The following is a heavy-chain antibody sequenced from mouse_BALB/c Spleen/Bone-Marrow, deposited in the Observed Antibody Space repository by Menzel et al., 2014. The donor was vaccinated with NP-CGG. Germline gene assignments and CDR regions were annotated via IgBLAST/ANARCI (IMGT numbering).Heavy chain of an antibody. D-gene: IGHD2-1*01. J-gene: IGHJ1*01. V-gene: IGHV1S81*02. CDR3: TRSYYGNYFDV. Sequence: QVQLQQSGAELVKPGASVKLSCKASGYTFASYYMYWVKQRPGQGLEWIGEINLSNGGTNFNGKFKSKATLTVDKSSSTAYMQLSSLTSEDSAVYYCTRSYYGNYFDVWGAGTTVTVSS. CDR2: INLSNGGT. CDR1: GYTFASYY.